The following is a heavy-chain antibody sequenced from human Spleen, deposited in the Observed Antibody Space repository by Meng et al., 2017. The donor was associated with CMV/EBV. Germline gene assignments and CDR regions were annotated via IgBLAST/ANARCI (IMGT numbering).Heavy chain of an antibody. D-gene: IGHD6-13*01. CDR2: ISSSGSTI. Sequence: GESLKISCAASGFTFCIYATTWVRQAPGKGLEWVSYISSSGSTIYYADSVKGRFTISRDNAKNSLYLQMNSLRAEDTAVYYCAKDLGEGGAAAGYFDYWGQGTLVTVSS. CDR3: AKDLGEGGAAAGYFDY. J-gene: IGHJ4*02. CDR1: GFTFCIYA. V-gene: IGHV3-48*03.